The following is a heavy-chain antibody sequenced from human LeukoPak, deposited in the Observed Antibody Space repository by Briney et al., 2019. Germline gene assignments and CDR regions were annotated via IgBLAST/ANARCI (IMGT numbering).Heavy chain of an antibody. CDR2: IKEDGSEK. V-gene: IGHV3-7*01. J-gene: IGHJ4*02. D-gene: IGHD4-17*01. CDR3: ARKGYGDFD. CDR1: GFTLSCCW. Sequence: PGGSLRLSCAASGFTLSCCWMTWVRQAPGKGLEWVANIKEDGSEKNYVDSVKGRFTISRDNAKNSLYLQMNSLRAEDTALYYCARKGYGDFDWGQGTLVTVSS.